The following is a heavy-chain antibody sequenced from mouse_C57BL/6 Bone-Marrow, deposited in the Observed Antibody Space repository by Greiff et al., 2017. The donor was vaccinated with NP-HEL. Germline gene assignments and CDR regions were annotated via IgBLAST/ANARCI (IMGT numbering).Heavy chain of an antibody. J-gene: IGHJ1*03. Sequence: QVQLKESGPGILQSSQTLSLTCSFSGFSLSTSGMGVSWIRQPSGKGLEWLAHIYWDDDKRYNPSLKSRLTISKDTSRNQVFLKITSVDTADTATYYCARRGYYGSSLYWYFDVWGTGTTVTVSS. V-gene: IGHV8-12*01. CDR3: ARRGYYGSSLYWYFDV. CDR1: GFSLSTSGMG. CDR2: IYWDDDK. D-gene: IGHD1-1*01.